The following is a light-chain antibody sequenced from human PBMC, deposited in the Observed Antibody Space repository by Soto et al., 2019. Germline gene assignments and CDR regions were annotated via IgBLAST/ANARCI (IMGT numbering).Light chain of an antibody. CDR1: SSDVGNYNY. CDR2: DVS. J-gene: IGLJ1*01. CDR3: SSYTSSTTLYV. Sequence: SVLTQPASVSGSPGQSITISCTGASSDVGNYNYVSWYQQHPGKAPKLIIYDVSNRPSGVSNRFSGSKSGNTASLTISGLQAEDEADYYCSSYTSSTTLYVFGTGTKAPS. V-gene: IGLV2-14*03.